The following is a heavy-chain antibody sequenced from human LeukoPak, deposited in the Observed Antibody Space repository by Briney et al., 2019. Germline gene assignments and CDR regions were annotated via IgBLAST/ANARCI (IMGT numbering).Heavy chain of an antibody. CDR3: TRDSTSREFDL. V-gene: IGHV3-33*01. J-gene: IGHJ2*01. CDR1: GFSFSGYG. CDR2: VWSDGYNK. Sequence: PGTSLILSCAASGFSFSGYGMHWVRQAPGKGLEWVAVVWSDGYNKYYADSVKGRLTISRDNSKNTLYLQMNSLRGEDTAVYYCTRDSTSREFDLWGRGTLVTVSS. D-gene: IGHD6-6*01.